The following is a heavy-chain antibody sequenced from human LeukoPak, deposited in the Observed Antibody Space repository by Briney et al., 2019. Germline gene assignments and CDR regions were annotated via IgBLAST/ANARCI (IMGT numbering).Heavy chain of an antibody. D-gene: IGHD6-6*01. J-gene: IGHJ1*01. V-gene: IGHV3-48*03. CDR1: GFTFSSYE. CDR2: ITSSGSTI. Sequence: GGSLRLSCAASGFTFSSYEMNWVRQAPGKGLEWVSYITSSGSTIYYADSVKGRFTISRDNAKNSLYVQMNSLRAEDTAVYYCARGGSTSSSSHFHHWGQGTLVTVSS. CDR3: ARGGSTSSSSHFHH.